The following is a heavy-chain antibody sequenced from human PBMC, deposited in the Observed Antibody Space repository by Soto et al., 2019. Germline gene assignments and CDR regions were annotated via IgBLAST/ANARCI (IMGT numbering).Heavy chain of an antibody. Sequence: GGSLRLSCAASGFTFSSYAMSWVRQAPGKGLEWVSAISGSGGSTYYADSVKGRFTIARDNSKNTLYLQMNSLRAEDTAVYYCVGTTVTPHNYGMDVSGQGTTVTVSS. CDR3: VGTTVTPHNYGMDV. CDR1: GFTFSSYA. J-gene: IGHJ6*02. D-gene: IGHD4-17*01. V-gene: IGHV3-23*01. CDR2: ISGSGGST.